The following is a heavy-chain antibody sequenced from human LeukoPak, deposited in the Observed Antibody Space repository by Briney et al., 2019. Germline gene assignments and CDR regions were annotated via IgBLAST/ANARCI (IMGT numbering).Heavy chain of an antibody. Sequence: PGGSLRLSCAASGFTFSSYWMSWVRQAPGKGLEWVANIKQDGSEKFYVDSVKGRFTISRDNAKNSLYLQMNSLRAEDTAVYYCARGGYCTNGVCSGGMDVWGKGTTVTVSS. CDR3: ARGGYCTNGVCSGGMDV. CDR1: GFTFSSYW. J-gene: IGHJ6*03. V-gene: IGHV3-7*01. CDR2: IKQDGSEK. D-gene: IGHD2-8*01.